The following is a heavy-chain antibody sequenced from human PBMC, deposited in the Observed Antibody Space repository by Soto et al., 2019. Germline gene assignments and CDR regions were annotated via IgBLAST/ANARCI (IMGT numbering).Heavy chain of an antibody. CDR2: IYHSGST. J-gene: IGHJ5*02. CDR3: ARDPRIAAAGTWFDP. V-gene: IGHV4-4*02. Sequence: QVQLQESGPGLVKPSGTLSLTCAVSGGSISSSNWWSWVRQPPGKVLEWIGEIYHSGSTNYNPSLKSRVTISVDKSTNQFSLKLSSVTAADTAVYYCARDPRIAAAGTWFDPGGQGTLVTVSS. D-gene: IGHD6-13*01. CDR1: GGSISSSNW.